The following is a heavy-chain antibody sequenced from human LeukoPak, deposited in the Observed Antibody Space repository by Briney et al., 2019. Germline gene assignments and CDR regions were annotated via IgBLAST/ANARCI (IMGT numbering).Heavy chain of an antibody. V-gene: IGHV6-1*01. CDR2: TYYRSKWYN. Sequence: SQTLSLTCAISGDSVSSNSAAWNWIRQSPSRGLEWLGRTYYRSKWYNDYAVSVKSRITINPDTSKNQFSLQLNSVTPEDTAVYYRAREEYNRRVATMSFDYWGQGTLVTVSS. CDR1: GDSVSSNSAA. J-gene: IGHJ4*02. CDR3: AREEYNRRVATMSFDY. D-gene: IGHD5-12*01.